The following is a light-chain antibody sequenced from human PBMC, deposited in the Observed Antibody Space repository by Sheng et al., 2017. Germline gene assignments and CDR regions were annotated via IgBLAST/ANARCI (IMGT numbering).Light chain of an antibody. CDR3: QSYDGSLSGYVV. CDR2: YNT. Sequence: QSVLTQPPSVSGAPGQRVTISCTGSSSNIGAGYDVHWYQQLPGTAPKLLIYYNTNRPSGVPDRFSGSKSGTSASLAITGLQAEDEADYYCQSYDGSLSGYVVFGGGTKLTVL. CDR1: SSNIGAGYD. V-gene: IGLV1-40*01. J-gene: IGLJ3*02.